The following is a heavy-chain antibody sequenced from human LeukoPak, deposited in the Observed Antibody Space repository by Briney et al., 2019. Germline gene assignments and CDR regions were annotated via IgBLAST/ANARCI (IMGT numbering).Heavy chain of an antibody. Sequence: PEGSLRLSCAASGFTFSSYWMSWVRQAPGKGLEWVANIKQDGSEKYYVDSVKGRFTISRDNARNSLYLQMNSLRAEDTAVYYCARKLDNDFWSGYFDYWGQGTLVTVSS. J-gene: IGHJ4*02. V-gene: IGHV3-7*01. D-gene: IGHD3-3*01. CDR1: GFTFSSYW. CDR2: IKQDGSEK. CDR3: ARKLDNDFWSGYFDY.